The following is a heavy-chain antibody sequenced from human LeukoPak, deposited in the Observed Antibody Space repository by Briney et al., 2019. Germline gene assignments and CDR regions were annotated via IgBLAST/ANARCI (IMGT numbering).Heavy chain of an antibody. CDR2: ISSSTSTI. Sequence: GGSLRLSCAASGFTFSSYSMNWVRQAPGKGLEWVSYISSSTSTIYHADSVKDRFTISRDNARNSLYLQMNSLRAEDTAVYYCARGGSVAAADYWYFDLWGRGTLVTVSS. CDR1: GFTFSSYS. D-gene: IGHD6-13*01. CDR3: ARGGSVAAADYWYFDL. J-gene: IGHJ2*01. V-gene: IGHV3-48*04.